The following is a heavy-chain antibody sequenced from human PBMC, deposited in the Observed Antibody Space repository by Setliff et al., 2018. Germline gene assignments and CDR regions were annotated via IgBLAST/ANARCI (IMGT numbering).Heavy chain of an antibody. D-gene: IGHD1-7*01. V-gene: IGHV4-38-2*01. Sequence: SETLSLTCAVSGNSISSGYCWGWIRQPPGKGLECIGGIYHSGSTFYNPSLKSRVTISLDTSKNQFSLKLRSVTAADTAVYYCARQGFGTTYMPFDYWDHGTLVTVSS. CDR1: GNSISSGYC. CDR2: IYHSGST. J-gene: IGHJ4*01. CDR3: ARQGFGTTYMPFDY.